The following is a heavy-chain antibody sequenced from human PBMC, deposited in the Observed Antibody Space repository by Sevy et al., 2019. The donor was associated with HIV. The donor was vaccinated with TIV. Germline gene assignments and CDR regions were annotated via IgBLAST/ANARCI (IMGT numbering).Heavy chain of an antibody. CDR3: ARGECSGGSCYPHYYYGMDV. CDR1: GYTFTGYY. Sequence: ASVKVSCKASGYTFTGYYMQWVRQAPGQGLEWMGWINPNSGGTNYAQKFQGRVTMTRDTSISTAYMELSRLRSDDTAVYYCARGECSGGSCYPHYYYGMDVWGQGTTVTVSS. CDR2: INPNSGGT. D-gene: IGHD2-15*01. V-gene: IGHV1-2*02. J-gene: IGHJ6*02.